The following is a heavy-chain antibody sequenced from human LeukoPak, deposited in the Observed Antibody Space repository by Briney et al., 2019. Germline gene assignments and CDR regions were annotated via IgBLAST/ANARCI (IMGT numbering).Heavy chain of an antibody. V-gene: IGHV4-61*02. J-gene: IGHJ4*02. Sequence: PSQTLSLTCTVSGGSINSGSYFWSWIPQPVGRGLEWIGRIYTSGITNYNSSLMSRATISIDTSKNQFSLKLSSVTAADTAVYYCARSNSGSYRELDYWGQGALVTVSS. CDR3: ARSNSGSYRELDY. CDR1: GGSINSGSYF. CDR2: IYTSGIT. D-gene: IGHD1-26*01.